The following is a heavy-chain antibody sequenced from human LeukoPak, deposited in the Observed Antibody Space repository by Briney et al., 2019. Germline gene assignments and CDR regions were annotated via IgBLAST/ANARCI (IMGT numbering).Heavy chain of an antibody. CDR2: IYYSGST. CDR1: GGSISSYY. D-gene: IGHD4-23*01. J-gene: IGHJ4*02. CDR3: ARDGDYGGNSPAFDY. Sequence: SETLSLTCTVAGGSISSYYWSWIRQPPGKGLEWIGYIYYSGSTNYNPSLKSRVTISVDTSKNQFSLKLSSVTAADTAVYYCARDGDYGGNSPAFDYWGRGTLVTVSS. V-gene: IGHV4-59*01.